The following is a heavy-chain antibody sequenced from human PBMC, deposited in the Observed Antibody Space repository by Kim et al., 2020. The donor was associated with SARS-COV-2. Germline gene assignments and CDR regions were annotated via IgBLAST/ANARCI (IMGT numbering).Heavy chain of an antibody. V-gene: IGHV1-69*06. CDR3: ARGGTMPSLAYYGMDV. CDR1: GGTFSSYA. CDR2: IIPIFGTA. D-gene: IGHD2-2*01. Sequence: SVKVSCKASGGTFSSYAISWVRQAPGQGLEWMGGIIPIFGTANYAQKFQGRVTITADKSTSTAYMELSSLRSEDTAVYYCARGGTMPSLAYYGMDVWGQGTTVTVSS. J-gene: IGHJ6*02.